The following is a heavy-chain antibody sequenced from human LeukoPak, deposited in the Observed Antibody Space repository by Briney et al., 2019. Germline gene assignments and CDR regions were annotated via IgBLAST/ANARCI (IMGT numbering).Heavy chain of an antibody. V-gene: IGHV3-20*04. Sequence: PGGSLRLSCAASGFTFDDYGMSWVRQAPGKGLEWVSGINWNGGSTGYADSVKGRFTISRDNAKNSLYLQMNSLRAEDTALYYCARDQRLWFGELLSGVFDYWGQGTLVTVSS. CDR3: ARDQRLWFGELLSGVFDY. J-gene: IGHJ4*02. D-gene: IGHD3-10*01. CDR2: INWNGGST. CDR1: GFTFDDYG.